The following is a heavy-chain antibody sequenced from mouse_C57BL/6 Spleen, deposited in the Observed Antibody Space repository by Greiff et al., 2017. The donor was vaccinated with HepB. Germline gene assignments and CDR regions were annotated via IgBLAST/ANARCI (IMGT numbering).Heavy chain of an antibody. CDR3: ASLIYYGNYWAMDY. CDR2: ISSGGSYT. D-gene: IGHD2-1*01. V-gene: IGHV5-6*01. J-gene: IGHJ4*01. Sequence: EVMLVESGGDLVKPGGSLKLSCAASGFTFSSYGMSWVRQTPDKRLEWVATISSGGSYTYYPDSVKGRFTISRDNAKNTLYLQMSSLKSEDTAMYYCASLIYYGNYWAMDYWGQGTSVTVSS. CDR1: GFTFSSYG.